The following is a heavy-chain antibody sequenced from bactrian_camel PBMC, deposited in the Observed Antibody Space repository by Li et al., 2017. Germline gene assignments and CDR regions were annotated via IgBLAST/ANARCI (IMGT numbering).Heavy chain of an antibody. V-gene: IGHV3S55*01. D-gene: IGHD2*01. CDR2: LISDSST. J-gene: IGHJ4*01. CDR3: AAALQPSDECLLIEHRYQN. Sequence: QLVESGGGSAQVGGSLRLSCAAASGYSAVTLCMGWFRQAPGSECELVAALISDSSTYYSDSLKGRFTISRDNAKNTLYLQMTSLKPEDTAMYYCAAALQPSDECLLIEHRYQNWGQGTQVTVS. CDR1: GYSAVTLC.